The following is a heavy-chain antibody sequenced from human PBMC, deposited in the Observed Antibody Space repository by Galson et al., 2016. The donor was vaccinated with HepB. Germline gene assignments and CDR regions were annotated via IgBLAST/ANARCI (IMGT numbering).Heavy chain of an antibody. J-gene: IGHJ6*02. Sequence: SETLSLTCTVSGGSVSSGSYYWSWIRQPPGKGLEWIGYIYYSGSTNYNPSLKSRVTISVDKSKNQFSLNLNSVTATDTAVYYCARYSSGLSGYYYGMDVWGQGTTVTVSS. CDR2: IYYSGST. V-gene: IGHV4-61*01. CDR1: GGSVSSGSYY. D-gene: IGHD3-22*01. CDR3: ARYSSGLSGYYYGMDV.